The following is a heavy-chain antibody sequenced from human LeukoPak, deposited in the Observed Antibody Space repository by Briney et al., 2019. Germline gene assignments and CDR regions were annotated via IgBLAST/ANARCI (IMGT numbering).Heavy chain of an antibody. CDR1: GFTFSSYW. D-gene: IGHD6-19*01. Sequence: PGGSLRLSCAASGFTFSSYWMSWVRQAPGKGLEWVSFISSSSSYIYYADSVKGRFTISRDNAKNSLYLQMNSLRAEDTAVYYCARGPLDYSSDYFFDYWGQGTLVTVSS. J-gene: IGHJ4*02. V-gene: IGHV3-21*01. CDR2: ISSSSSYI. CDR3: ARGPLDYSSDYFFDY.